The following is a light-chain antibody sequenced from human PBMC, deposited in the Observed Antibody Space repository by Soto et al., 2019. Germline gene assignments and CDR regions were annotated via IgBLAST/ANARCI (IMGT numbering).Light chain of an antibody. V-gene: IGKV1-5*03. CDR2: KAS. CDR1: QDISNY. Sequence: DIQMTQYPSSLSASVGDRVSITCRARQDISNYLVWYQQKPGKAPKLLIYKASTLKSGVPSRFSGSGSGTEFTLTISSLQPDDFATYYCQHYNSYSEAFGQGTKVDIK. J-gene: IGKJ1*01. CDR3: QHYNSYSEA.